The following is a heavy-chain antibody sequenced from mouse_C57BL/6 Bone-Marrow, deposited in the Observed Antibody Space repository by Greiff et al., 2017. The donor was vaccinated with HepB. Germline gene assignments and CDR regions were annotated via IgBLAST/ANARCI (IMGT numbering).Heavy chain of an antibody. CDR1: GYTFTDYE. Sequence: QVQLQQSGAELVRPGASVTLSCKASGYTFTDYEMHWVKQTPVHGLEWIGAIDPETGGTAYNQKFKGKAILTADKSSSTAYMELRSLTSEDSAVYYCTSPHYYGSSHWYFDVWGTGTTVTVSS. V-gene: IGHV1-15*01. CDR2: IDPETGGT. J-gene: IGHJ1*03. D-gene: IGHD1-1*01. CDR3: TSPHYYGSSHWYFDV.